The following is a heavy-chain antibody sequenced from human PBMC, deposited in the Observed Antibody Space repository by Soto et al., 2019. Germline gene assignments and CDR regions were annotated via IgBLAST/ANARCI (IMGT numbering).Heavy chain of an antibody. V-gene: IGHV3-30*18. Sequence: VQLVESGGGVVQPGRSLRLSCAASGFPFSAYAMHWVRQAPGKGLEWVAVVSHDGRNTHYPDSVKGRFTISRDSSKNTVSLEMTSLRAEDTAVYYCSKGGRQWLVTSDFNYWGQGALVTVSS. D-gene: IGHD6-19*01. J-gene: IGHJ4*02. CDR3: SKGGRQWLVTSDFNY. CDR2: VSHDGRNT. CDR1: GFPFSAYA.